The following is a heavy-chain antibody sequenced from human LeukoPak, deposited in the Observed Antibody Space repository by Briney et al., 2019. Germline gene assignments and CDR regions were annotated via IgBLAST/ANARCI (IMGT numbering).Heavy chain of an antibody. CDR2: INAGNGNT. V-gene: IGHV1-3*03. D-gene: IGHD2-15*01. CDR3: ARASRYCSGGSCYAPVDY. CDR1: GYTFTSYA. Sequence: GASVKVSCKASGYTFTSYAMHWVRQAPGQRLEWMGWINAGNGNTKYSQEFQGRVTITRDTSASTAYMELSSLRSEDMAVYYCARASRYCSGGSCYAPVDYWGQGTLVTVSS. J-gene: IGHJ4*02.